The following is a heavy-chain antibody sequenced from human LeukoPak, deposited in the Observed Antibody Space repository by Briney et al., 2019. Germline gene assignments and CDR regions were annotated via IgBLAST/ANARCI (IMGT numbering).Heavy chain of an antibody. Sequence: GASVKVSCKASGYTFTSYGISWVRQAPGQELEWMGWISAYNGNTNYAQKLQGRVTMTTDTSTSTAYMELRSLRSDDTAVYYCARDGLHSLWFGELSDYYGMDVWGQGTTVTVSS. CDR3: ARDGLHSLWFGELSDYYGMDV. J-gene: IGHJ6*02. V-gene: IGHV1-18*01. D-gene: IGHD3-10*01. CDR2: ISAYNGNT. CDR1: GYTFTSYG.